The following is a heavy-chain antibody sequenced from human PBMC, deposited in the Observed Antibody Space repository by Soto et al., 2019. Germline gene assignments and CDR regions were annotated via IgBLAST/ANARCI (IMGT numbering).Heavy chain of an antibody. CDR3: AKDGLGRGADY. CDR1: GFTFSNYA. V-gene: IGHV3-23*01. CDR2: ISGGGGNT. Sequence: EVQLLESGGGLVQPGGSLRLSCAASGFTFSNYAMSWVRQTPGKGLEWVSTISGGGGNTYYPDSVKGRFTISRDNSKETVYLQTNSLRAEDTAIYYCAKDGLGRGADYWGKGALVTVTS. J-gene: IGHJ4*02.